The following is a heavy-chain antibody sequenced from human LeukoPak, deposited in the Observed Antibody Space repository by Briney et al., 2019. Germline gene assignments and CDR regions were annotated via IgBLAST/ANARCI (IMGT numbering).Heavy chain of an antibody. CDR1: GFTFSSYS. J-gene: IGHJ3*02. D-gene: IGHD2-2*01. Sequence: PGGSLRLSCAASGFTFSSYSMNWVRQAPGKGLEWVSSISSSSSYIYYADSVKGRFTISRDNAKNSLYLQMNSLRAEDTAVYYCAGEYCSSTSCPDAFDIWGQGTMVTVSS. CDR2: ISSSSSYI. V-gene: IGHV3-21*01. CDR3: AGEYCSSTSCPDAFDI.